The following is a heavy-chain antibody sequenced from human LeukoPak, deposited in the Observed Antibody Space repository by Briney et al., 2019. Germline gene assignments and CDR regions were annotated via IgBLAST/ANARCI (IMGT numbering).Heavy chain of an antibody. V-gene: IGHV3-66*01. D-gene: IGHD3-22*01. Sequence: TGRSLRLSCAASGFTVSNSYMNWVRQAPGKGLEWVSLIYSGGGTYYADSVKGRFTISRDNSKNTLYLQMNSLRAEVTAVYYCARNYYDSSAYYYFDYWGQGTLVTVSS. CDR3: ARNYYDSSAYYYFDY. CDR2: IYSGGGT. CDR1: GFTVSNSY. J-gene: IGHJ4*02.